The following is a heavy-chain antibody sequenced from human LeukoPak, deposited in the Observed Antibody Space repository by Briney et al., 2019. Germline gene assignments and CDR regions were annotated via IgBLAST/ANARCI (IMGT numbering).Heavy chain of an antibody. V-gene: IGHV3-23*01. Sequence: PGGSLRLSCAASGFTFSDYYMTWIRQAPGKGLEWVSAISGSGGSTYYADSVKGRFTISRDNSKNTLYLQMNSLRAEDTAVYYCANGGASDDSSGYYYDFWGQGTLVTVSS. D-gene: IGHD3-22*01. CDR3: ANGGASDDSSGYYYDF. CDR2: ISGSGGST. J-gene: IGHJ4*02. CDR1: GFTFSDYY.